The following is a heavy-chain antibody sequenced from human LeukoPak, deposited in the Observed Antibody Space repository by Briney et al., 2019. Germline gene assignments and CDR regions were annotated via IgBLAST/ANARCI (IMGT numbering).Heavy chain of an antibody. V-gene: IGHV3-21*01. J-gene: IGHJ4*02. CDR2: ISSRSSYT. D-gene: IGHD1-1*01. Sequence: GGSLRLSCAASRFTFSSYSMNWVRQAPGKGLEWVSSISSRSSYTYYADSVKGRFTISRDNAKNSLYLQMNSLRAEDTAVYYCAKGLERESRLDSWGQGTLVTVSS. CDR3: AKGLERESRLDS. CDR1: RFTFSSYS.